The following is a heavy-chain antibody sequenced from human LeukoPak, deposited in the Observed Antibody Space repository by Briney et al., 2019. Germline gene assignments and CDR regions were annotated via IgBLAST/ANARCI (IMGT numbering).Heavy chain of an antibody. CDR2: IHYSGST. D-gene: IGHD4-17*01. Sequence: SQTLSLTCTVSGGSISSGGYYWSWIRQHPGKGLEWIGYIHYSGSTYYNPSLKSRVTISVDTSKNQFSLKLSSVTAADTAVYYCARELGAVTTGWFDPWGQGTLVTVSS. J-gene: IGHJ5*02. CDR1: GGSISSGGYY. CDR3: ARELGAVTTGWFDP. V-gene: IGHV4-31*03.